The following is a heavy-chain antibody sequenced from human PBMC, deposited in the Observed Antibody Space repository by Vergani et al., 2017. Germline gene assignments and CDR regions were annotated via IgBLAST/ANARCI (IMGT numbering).Heavy chain of an antibody. D-gene: IGHD3-10*01. V-gene: IGHV1-69*12. CDR3: ARGMVRGVIMIMDYGMDV. CDR2: IIPTFGTA. J-gene: IGHJ6*02. CDR1: GGTFSSYA. Sequence: QVQLVQSGAEVKKPGSSVKVSCKASGGTFSSYAISWVRQAPGQGLEWMGGIIPTFGTANYAQKFQGRVTITADESTSTAYMELSSLRSEDTAVYYCARGMVRGVIMIMDYGMDVWGQGTTVTVSS.